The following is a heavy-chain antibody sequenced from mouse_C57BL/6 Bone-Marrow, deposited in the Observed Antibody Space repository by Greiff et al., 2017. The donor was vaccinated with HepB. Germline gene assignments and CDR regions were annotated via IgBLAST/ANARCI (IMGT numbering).Heavy chain of an antibody. CDR1: GYAFSSSW. CDR2: IYPGDGDT. V-gene: IGHV1-82*01. D-gene: IGHD6-1*01. Sequence: VQLQQSGPELVKPGASVKISCKASGYAFSSSWMNWVKQRPGKGLEWIGRIYPGDGDTNYNGKFKGKATLTADKSSSTAYMQLSSLTSEDSAVYFCARSIASYAMDYWGQGTSVTVSS. CDR3: ARSIASYAMDY. J-gene: IGHJ4*01.